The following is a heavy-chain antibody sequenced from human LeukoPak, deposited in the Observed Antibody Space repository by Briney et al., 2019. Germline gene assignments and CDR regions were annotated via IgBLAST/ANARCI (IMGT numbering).Heavy chain of an antibody. Sequence: GGSLRLSCAASGFTFSSYAMSWVRQAPGKGLEWVSAISGSGGSTYYADSVKGRFTISRDNSKNTLYLQMNSLRAKDTAVYYCAKDLWYSSGWYRGLGFDYWGQGTLVTVSS. V-gene: IGHV3-23*01. CDR1: GFTFSSYA. CDR2: ISGSGGST. D-gene: IGHD6-19*01. J-gene: IGHJ4*02. CDR3: AKDLWYSSGWYRGLGFDY.